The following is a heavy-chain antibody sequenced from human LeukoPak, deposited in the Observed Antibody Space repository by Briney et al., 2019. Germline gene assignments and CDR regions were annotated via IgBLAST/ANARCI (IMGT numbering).Heavy chain of an antibody. CDR1: GFAFSDYY. Sequence: GGSLRLSCAASGFAFSDYYMSWIRQAPGKGLEWVSYISNSGSTIYYADSVKGRFTISRDNAKNSLYLQMNSPRAEDTAVYYCARRLRRNYFDYWGQGTLVTVSS. V-gene: IGHV3-11*04. J-gene: IGHJ4*02. CDR3: ARRLRRNYFDY. CDR2: ISNSGSTI. D-gene: IGHD4-17*01.